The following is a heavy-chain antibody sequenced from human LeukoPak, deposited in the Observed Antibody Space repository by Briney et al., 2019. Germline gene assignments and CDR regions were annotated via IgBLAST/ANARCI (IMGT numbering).Heavy chain of an antibody. J-gene: IGHJ3*01. D-gene: IGHD3-22*01. CDR3: ARDDTHYGSSGSFYDAFDV. Sequence: GGSLSLSCAPSGFTFSSYWMSWVRQSPGKGLEWVANIKQDGSEKYYVDSVEGRFTISRDNAKNSLYLQMNSLRAEDTAVYYCARDDTHYGSSGSFYDAFDVWGQGTMVIVSS. V-gene: IGHV3-7*01. CDR2: IKQDGSEK. CDR1: GFTFSSYW.